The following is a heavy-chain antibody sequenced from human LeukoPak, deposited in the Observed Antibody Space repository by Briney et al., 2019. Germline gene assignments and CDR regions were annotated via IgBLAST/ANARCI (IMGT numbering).Heavy chain of an antibody. V-gene: IGHV3-48*03. J-gene: IGHJ4*02. Sequence: PGGSLRLSCAASGFTFSSYEMNGVRQAPGKGLERVSYITSSGNTIYYADSVKGRFTISRDNAKNSLYLQMNSLRAEDTAVYYCARLTTMTTTGGPFDYWGQGTLVTVSS. CDR1: GFTFSSYE. CDR3: ARLTTMTTTGGPFDY. CDR2: ITSSGNTI. D-gene: IGHD4-17*01.